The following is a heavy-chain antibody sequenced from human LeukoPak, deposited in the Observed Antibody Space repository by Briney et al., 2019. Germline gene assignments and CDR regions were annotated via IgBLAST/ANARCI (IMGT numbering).Heavy chain of an antibody. Sequence: PGGSLRLSCAASGFPFSSYAMSWVRQAPGKGLEWVSAISGSGGSTYYADSVKGRFTISRDNSKNTLYLQMNSLRAEDTAVYYCAKSRVSSGDYFDYWGQGTLVTVSS. CDR2: ISGSGGST. V-gene: IGHV3-23*01. J-gene: IGHJ4*02. CDR3: AKSRVSSGDYFDY. CDR1: GFPFSSYA. D-gene: IGHD6-25*01.